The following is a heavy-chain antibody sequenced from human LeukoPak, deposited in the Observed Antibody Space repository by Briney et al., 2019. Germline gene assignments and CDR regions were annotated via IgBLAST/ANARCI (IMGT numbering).Heavy chain of an antibody. CDR3: ARDNPRTGLGVVVVAASRWFDP. Sequence: PGRSLRLSCAASGFTFSSYAMHWVRQAPGKGLEWVAVISYDGSNKYYADSVKGRFTISRDNAKNSLYLQMNSLRAEDTAVYYCARDNPRTGLGVVVVAASRWFDPWGQGTLVTVSS. CDR1: GFTFSSYA. D-gene: IGHD2-15*01. CDR2: ISYDGSNK. J-gene: IGHJ5*02. V-gene: IGHV3-30-3*01.